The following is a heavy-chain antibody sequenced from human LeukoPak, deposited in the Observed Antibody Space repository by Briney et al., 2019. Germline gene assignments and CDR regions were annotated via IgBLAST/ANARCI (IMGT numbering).Heavy chain of an antibody. J-gene: IGHJ4*02. CDR3: ARAGLLWFGELFVDY. Sequence: GASVKVSCKASGYTFTSYGIRWVRQAPGQGLEWMGWISAYNGNTNYAQKLQGRVTMTTDTSTSTAYMELRSLRSDDTAVYYCARAGLLWFGELFVDYWGQGTLVTVSS. D-gene: IGHD3-10*01. CDR2: ISAYNGNT. CDR1: GYTFTSYG. V-gene: IGHV1-18*01.